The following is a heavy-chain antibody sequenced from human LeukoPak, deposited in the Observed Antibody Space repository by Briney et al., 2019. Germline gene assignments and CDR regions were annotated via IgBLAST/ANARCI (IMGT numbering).Heavy chain of an antibody. CDR3: AGLGAMIVVVEGAFDI. J-gene: IGHJ3*02. Sequence: SETLSLTCTVSGGTISSYYWSWIRQPPGKGLEWIGYIYYSGSTNYNPSLKSRVTISVDTSKNQFSLKLSSVTAADTAVYYCAGLGAMIVVVEGAFDIWGQGTMVTVSS. D-gene: IGHD3-22*01. CDR1: GGTISSYY. CDR2: IYYSGST. V-gene: IGHV4-59*08.